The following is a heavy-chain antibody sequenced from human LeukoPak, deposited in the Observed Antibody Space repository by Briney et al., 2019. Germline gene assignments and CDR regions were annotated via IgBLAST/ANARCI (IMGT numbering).Heavy chain of an antibody. V-gene: IGHV4-59*08. Sequence: SETLSLTCTVSGGSISSYYWSWIRQPPGKGLEWIGYIYYSGSTNYNPSLKSRVTISVDTSKNQFSLKLSSVTAADTAVYYCARGSWRELLDAFDIWGQGTMVTVSS. CDR2: IYYSGST. D-gene: IGHD1-26*01. CDR3: ARGSWRELLDAFDI. J-gene: IGHJ3*02. CDR1: GGSISSYY.